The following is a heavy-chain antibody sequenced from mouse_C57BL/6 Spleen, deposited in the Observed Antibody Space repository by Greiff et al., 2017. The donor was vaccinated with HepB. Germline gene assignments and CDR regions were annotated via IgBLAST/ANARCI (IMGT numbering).Heavy chain of an antibody. CDR2: IDPSDSYT. J-gene: IGHJ1*03. CDR1: GYTFTSYW. V-gene: IGHV1-69*01. CDR3: ARWYYGSSYDWYFDV. Sequence: VQLQQPGAELVMPGASVKLSCKASGYTFTSYWMHWVKQRPGQGLEWIGEIDPSDSYTNYNQKFKGKSTLTVDKSSSTAYMQLSSLTSEDSAVYYCARWYYGSSYDWYFDVWGTGTTVTVSS. D-gene: IGHD1-1*01.